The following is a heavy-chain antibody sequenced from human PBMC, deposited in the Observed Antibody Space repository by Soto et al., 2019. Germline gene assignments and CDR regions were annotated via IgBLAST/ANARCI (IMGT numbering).Heavy chain of an antibody. Sequence: EVQLVESGGGLVKPGGSLRLSCAASGFTFSNAWMSWVRQAPGKGLEWVGRIKSKTDGGTTDYAAPVKGRFTISRDDSKNTLYLQMNSLKTEDTAVYYCTTDPSLWFGEWESDFDYWGQGTLVTVSS. CDR3: TTDPSLWFGEWESDFDY. J-gene: IGHJ4*02. D-gene: IGHD3-10*01. CDR2: IKSKTDGGTT. V-gene: IGHV3-15*01. CDR1: GFTFSNAW.